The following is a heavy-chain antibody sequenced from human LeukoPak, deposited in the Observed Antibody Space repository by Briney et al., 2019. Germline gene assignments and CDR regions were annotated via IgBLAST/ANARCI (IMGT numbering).Heavy chain of an antibody. J-gene: IGHJ4*02. D-gene: IGHD3-16*01. V-gene: IGHV3-73*01. CDR1: GFTFSGSG. Sequence: PGGSLRLSCAASGFTFSGSGMHWVRQASGKGLEWVGRIRSKANSYATAYAASVKGRFTISRDDSKNTAYLQMNSLKIEDTAVYYCTMLGDYWGQGTLVTVSS. CDR2: IRSKANSYAT. CDR3: TMLGDY.